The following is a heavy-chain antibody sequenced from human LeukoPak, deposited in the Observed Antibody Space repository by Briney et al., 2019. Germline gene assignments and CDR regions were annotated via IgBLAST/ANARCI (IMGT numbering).Heavy chain of an antibody. J-gene: IGHJ4*02. CDR2: VNTNTGNP. D-gene: IGHD3-10*01. Sequence: ASVKVSCKASGYTFTSYAMNWVRQAPGQGLEWMGWVNTNTGNPTYAHGFTGRFVFSLDTSVSTEYLQISSLKAEDTAVYYCARAELLWFGELFGYPDYWGQGTLVTVSS. V-gene: IGHV7-4-1*02. CDR1: GYTFTSYA. CDR3: ARAELLWFGELFGYPDY.